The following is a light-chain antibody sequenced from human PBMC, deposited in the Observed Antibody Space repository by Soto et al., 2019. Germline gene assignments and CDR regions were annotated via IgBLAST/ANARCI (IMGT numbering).Light chain of an antibody. J-gene: IGLJ1*01. V-gene: IGLV2-23*02. CDR3: CSSGGSPTYV. CDR1: SSNVGSYKL. Sequence: QSALTQPASVSGSPGQSITISCTGTSSNVGSYKLVSWYQQHPGKAPKLMIFEVNKRPSGVSNRFSGSKSGNTASLTSSGLKVEYEADYYCCSSGGSPTYVFGTGTKLTVL. CDR2: EVN.